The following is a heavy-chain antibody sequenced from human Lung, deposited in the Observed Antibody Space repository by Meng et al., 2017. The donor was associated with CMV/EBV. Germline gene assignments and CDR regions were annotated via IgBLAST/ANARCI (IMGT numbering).Heavy chain of an antibody. D-gene: IGHD3-9*01. Sequence: TFSSYAISWVRQGPGQGLEWMGAIIPVLGIANYAQKSQGRFTITADKPTSTASMVLSSLRSEDTAVYYRARGAHYDILTGYYTLFDYWGQGTLVTVSS. V-gene: IGHV1-69*10. J-gene: IGHJ4*02. CDR2: IIPVLGIA. CDR1: TFSSYA. CDR3: ARGAHYDILTGYYTLFDY.